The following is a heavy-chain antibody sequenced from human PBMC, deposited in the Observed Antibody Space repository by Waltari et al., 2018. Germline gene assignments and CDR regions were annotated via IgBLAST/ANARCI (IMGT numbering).Heavy chain of an antibody. Sequence: QVQLVESGGGVVQPGKSLTLSCEVSGLSVSSYANHWVRKAPGKGLEWVAVISFDGNNIYFADSVKGRVTINRDNSKNTLSLQMNSLTPEDTAIYYCARDGHSYFYGSWSDYWGQGTLVTVSS. CDR1: GLSVSSYA. D-gene: IGHD3-10*01. J-gene: IGHJ4*02. CDR3: ARDGHSYFYGSWSDY. V-gene: IGHV3-30*01. CDR2: ISFDGNNI.